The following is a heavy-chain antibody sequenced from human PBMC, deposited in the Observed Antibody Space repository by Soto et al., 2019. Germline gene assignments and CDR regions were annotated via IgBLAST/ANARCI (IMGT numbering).Heavy chain of an antibody. Sequence: QVRLQQWGAGLLKPSETLSLTCAVYGACFTGYYWTWLRQSPGKGLEWIGEVSHSGTAKYNPSLKSRVTISLDTSKSQFSLELTSVTAADTAVYYCARYGGTAIWYCDIWGRGTSVSVSS. CDR2: VSHSGTA. D-gene: IGHD2-15*01. V-gene: IGHV4-34*01. CDR1: GACFTGYY. CDR3: ARYGGTAIWYCDI. J-gene: IGHJ2*01.